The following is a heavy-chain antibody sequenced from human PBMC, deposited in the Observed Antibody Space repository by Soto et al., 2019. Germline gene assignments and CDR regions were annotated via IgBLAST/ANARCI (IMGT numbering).Heavy chain of an antibody. CDR1: RGSMSSYY. D-gene: IGHD2-15*01. Sequence: QVQLQESGPGLVKPSETLSLTCTVSRGSMSSYYWSWIRQPPGKGLEWIGYSHYSGSSNHNPSLKSRVTMSVDTSKNQFSLKLSSVTAADTAVYYCARDWSLSSWGPNYYYGMDVWGQGTTVTVSS. CDR2: SHYSGSS. J-gene: IGHJ6*02. CDR3: ARDWSLSSWGPNYYYGMDV. V-gene: IGHV4-59*01.